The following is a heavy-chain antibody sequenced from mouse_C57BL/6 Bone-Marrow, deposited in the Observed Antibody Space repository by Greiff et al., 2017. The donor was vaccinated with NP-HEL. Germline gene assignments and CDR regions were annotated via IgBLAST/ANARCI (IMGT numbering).Heavy chain of an antibody. D-gene: IGHD2-4*01. CDR2: IDPNSGGT. J-gene: IGHJ3*01. V-gene: IGHV1-72*01. Sequence: QVHVKQPGAELVKPGASVKLSCKASGYTFTSYWMHWVKQRPGRGLEWIGRIDPNSGGTKYNEKFKSKATLTVDKPSSTAYMQLSSLTSEDSAVYYCARENYDYVPFAYWGQGTLVTVSA. CDR1: GYTFTSYW. CDR3: ARENYDYVPFAY.